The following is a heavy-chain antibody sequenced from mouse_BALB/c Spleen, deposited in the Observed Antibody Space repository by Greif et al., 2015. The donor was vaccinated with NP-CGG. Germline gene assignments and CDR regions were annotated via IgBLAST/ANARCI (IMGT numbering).Heavy chain of an antibody. V-gene: IGHV7-3*02. CDR2: IRNKANGYTT. D-gene: IGHD2-3*01. J-gene: IGHJ3*01. CDR1: GFTFTDYY. Sequence: DVKLVESGGGLVQPGGSLRLSCATSGFTFTDYYMSWVRQPPGKALEWLGFIRNKANGYTTEYSASVKGRFTISRDNSQSILYLQMNTLRAEDSATYYCAREDGYYWFAYWGQGTLVTVSA. CDR3: AREDGYYWFAY.